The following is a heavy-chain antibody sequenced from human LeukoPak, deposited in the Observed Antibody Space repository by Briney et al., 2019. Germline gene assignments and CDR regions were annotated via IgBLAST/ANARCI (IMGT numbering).Heavy chain of an antibody. D-gene: IGHD5-24*01. CDR2: ISSSGSTI. V-gene: IGHV3-48*03. CDR3: ARDYWMATIRYFDY. Sequence: GGSLRLSCAASGFTFSSYAMNWVRQAPGKGLEWVSYISSSGSTIYYADSVKVRFTISRDNAKNSLYLQMNSLRAEDTAVYYCARDYWMATIRYFDYWGQGTLVTVSS. CDR1: GFTFSSYA. J-gene: IGHJ4*02.